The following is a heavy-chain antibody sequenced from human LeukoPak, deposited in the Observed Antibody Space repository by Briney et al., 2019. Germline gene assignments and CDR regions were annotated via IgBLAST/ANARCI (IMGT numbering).Heavy chain of an antibody. CDR1: GFTFTNYW. D-gene: IGHD5-18*01. Sequence: GGSLRLSCAASGFTFTNYWMHWVRRAPGKGLVWLSGINYDGTNIMLADCAKGRFTISRDNAKNTLHLQMNSLRAEDTAVYYCAKDEQLWFVDYFDYWGQGTLVTVSS. J-gene: IGHJ4*02. V-gene: IGHV3-74*03. CDR2: INYDGTNI. CDR3: AKDEQLWFVDYFDY.